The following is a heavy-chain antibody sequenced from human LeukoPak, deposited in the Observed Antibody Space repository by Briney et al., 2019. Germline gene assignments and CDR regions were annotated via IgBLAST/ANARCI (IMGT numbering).Heavy chain of an antibody. V-gene: IGHV3-66*04. J-gene: IGHJ4*02. D-gene: IGHD5-18*01. CDR2: TYTGGTT. CDR1: GFSVSNNY. Sequence: GGSLRLSCAASGFSVSNNYMSWVRQAPGKGLEWVSVTYTGGTTYYADSVKGRFTISRDNSKNTLYLQINSLRVEDTAIYFCARQTPGYSYGGGFDYWGQGTLVTVSS. CDR3: ARQTPGYSYGGGFDY.